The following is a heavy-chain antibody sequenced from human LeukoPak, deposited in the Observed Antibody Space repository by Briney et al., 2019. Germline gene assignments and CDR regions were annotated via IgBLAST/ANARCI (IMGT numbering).Heavy chain of an antibody. J-gene: IGHJ3*02. CDR3: ARGYFSYDSSGYAFDI. CDR2: IYYSGST. CDR1: GGSISSGSYY. V-gene: IGHV4-39*01. D-gene: IGHD3-22*01. Sequence: PSETLSLTCTVSGGSISSGSYYWGWIRQPPGKGLEWIGSIYYSGSTYYNPSLKSRVTISVDTSKNQFSLKLSSVTAADTAVYYCARGYFSYDSSGYAFDIWGQGTMVTVSS.